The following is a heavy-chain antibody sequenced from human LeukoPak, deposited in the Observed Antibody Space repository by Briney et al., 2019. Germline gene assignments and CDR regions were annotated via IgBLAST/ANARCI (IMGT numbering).Heavy chain of an antibody. Sequence: SETLSLTCAVYGGSLNGYYWSWIRQPPGKGLEWIGEINHSGSTNYNPSLKRRVTISVDTSKNEFSLKLSSVTAADTAVYYCARTAVAGTIYYWGQGTLVTVSS. D-gene: IGHD6-19*01. CDR3: ARTAVAGTIYY. V-gene: IGHV4-34*01. CDR1: GGSLNGYY. J-gene: IGHJ4*02. CDR2: INHSGST.